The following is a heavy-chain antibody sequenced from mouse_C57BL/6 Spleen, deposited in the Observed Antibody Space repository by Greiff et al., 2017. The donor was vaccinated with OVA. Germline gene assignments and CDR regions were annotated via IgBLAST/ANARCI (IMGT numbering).Heavy chain of an antibody. V-gene: IGHV1-72*01. CDR1: GYTFTSYW. J-gene: IGHJ3*01. D-gene: IGHD1-1*01. CDR3: ARASYYGSSYWFAY. Sequence: QVQLQQPGAELVKPGASVKLSCTASGYTFTSYWMHWVKQRPGRGLEWIGGFVPNSGGTKYNEKFKSKATLTVDKTSSTAYMQISSLTSEDSAVYDCARASYYGSSYWFAYWGKGTLVTVSA. CDR2: FVPNSGGT.